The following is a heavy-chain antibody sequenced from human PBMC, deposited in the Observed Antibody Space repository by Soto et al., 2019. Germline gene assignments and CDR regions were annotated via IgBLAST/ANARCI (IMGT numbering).Heavy chain of an antibody. CDR3: ARDRLRGYYYYGMDV. CDR2: IYYSGST. V-gene: IGHV4-30-4*01. CDR1: GGSISSGYYY. Sequence: QVQLQESGPGLVKPSQTLSLTCTVSGGSISSGYYYWSWIRQPPGKGLEWIGYIYYSGSTYYNPSLKSRVTISVDTSKNQFSLKLSSVTAADTAVYYCARDRLRGYYYYGMDVWGQGTTVTVSS. J-gene: IGHJ6*02.